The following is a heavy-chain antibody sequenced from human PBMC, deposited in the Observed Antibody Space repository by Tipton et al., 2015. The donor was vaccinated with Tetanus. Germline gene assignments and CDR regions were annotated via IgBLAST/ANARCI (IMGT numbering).Heavy chain of an antibody. Sequence: SLRLSCTASGFVFSSAFMSWVRQAPGKGLEWVANIKEDASQKFYVDSVRGRFTISRDNAKNSLFLQMDSLRVEDTAVYYCARPSGNGWFHEDSWGQGTLVSVSS. CDR3: ARPSGNGWFHEDS. D-gene: IGHD6-19*01. CDR1: GFVFSSAF. CDR2: IKEDASQK. J-gene: IGHJ4*02. V-gene: IGHV3-7*01.